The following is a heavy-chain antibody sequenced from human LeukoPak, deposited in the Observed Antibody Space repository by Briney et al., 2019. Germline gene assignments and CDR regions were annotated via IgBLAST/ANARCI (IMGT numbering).Heavy chain of an antibody. D-gene: IGHD6-19*01. CDR2: INHSGST. Sequence: SETLSLTCAVYGGSFSGYYWSWIRQPPGKGLEWIGEINHSGSTNYNPSFKSRVTISVDTSKNQFSLKLSSVTTADTAVYYCARGLRHIAVAGNYFDYWGQGTLVTVSS. J-gene: IGHJ4*02. CDR3: ARGLRHIAVAGNYFDY. V-gene: IGHV4-34*01. CDR1: GGSFSGYY.